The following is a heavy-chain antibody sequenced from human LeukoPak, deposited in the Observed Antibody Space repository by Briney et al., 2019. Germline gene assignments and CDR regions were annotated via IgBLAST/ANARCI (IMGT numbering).Heavy chain of an antibody. CDR3: ARATRAPWVADDAFDI. J-gene: IGHJ3*02. D-gene: IGHD1-26*01. CDR1: GYTFTGYY. CDR2: INPNSGGT. V-gene: IGHV1-2*02. Sequence: ASVKVPCKASGYTFTGYYMHWVRQAPGQGLEWMGWINPNSGGTNYAQKFQGRVTMTRDTSISTAYMELSRLRSDDTAVYYCARATRAPWVADDAFDIWGQGTMVTVSS.